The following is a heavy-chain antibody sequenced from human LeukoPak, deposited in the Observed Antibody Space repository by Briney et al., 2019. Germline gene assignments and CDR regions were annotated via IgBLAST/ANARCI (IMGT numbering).Heavy chain of an antibody. CDR3: ARYGVTTAGWSFDL. Sequence: SETLSLTCAVYGGPFSGYYWTWIRQPPERRLEWIGEINHSGSTNYNPSLKSRVTISIDTSKNQFSLKVNSVTAADKAVYYCARYGVTTAGWSFDLWGRGTLVTVSS. V-gene: IGHV4-34*01. J-gene: IGHJ2*01. D-gene: IGHD4-17*01. CDR1: GGPFSGYY. CDR2: INHSGST.